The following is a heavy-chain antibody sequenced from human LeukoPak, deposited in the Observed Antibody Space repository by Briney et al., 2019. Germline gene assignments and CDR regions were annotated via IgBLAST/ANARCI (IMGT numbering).Heavy chain of an antibody. D-gene: IGHD3-16*01. V-gene: IGHV3-7*03. Sequence: GRSLRLSCAASGFTFSSYWMNWARQAPGKGLEWVASINHNGNVNYYVDSEKGRFTISRDNAKNSLYLQMSNLRAEDTAVYFCARGGGLDVWGQGATVTVSS. CDR3: ARGGGLDV. CDR1: GFTFSSYW. CDR2: INHNGNVN. J-gene: IGHJ6*02.